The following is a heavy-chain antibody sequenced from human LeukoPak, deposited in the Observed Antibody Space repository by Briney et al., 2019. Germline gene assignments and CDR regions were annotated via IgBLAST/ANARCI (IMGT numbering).Heavy chain of an antibody. J-gene: IGHJ3*01. CDR1: GGSISSSSYY. D-gene: IGHD3-9*01. Sequence: SETLSLTCSVPGGSISSSSYYWAWIRQPPGKGLEWIGSIYYSGTTYYNPALMSRVIISVDTSTNRFSLKLSSVTAADTAVYYCASTITYSHDTGYYLVDAFDVWAQGILVTVSS. CDR3: ASTITYSHDTGYYLVDAFDV. CDR2: IYYSGTT. V-gene: IGHV4-39*01.